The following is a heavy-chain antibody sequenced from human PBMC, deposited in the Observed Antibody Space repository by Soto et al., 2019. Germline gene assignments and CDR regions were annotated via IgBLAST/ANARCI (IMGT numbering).Heavy chain of an antibody. CDR1: GGSIRSYY. CDR3: ARDRAWEQQLGGFDS. CDR2: TYNSGST. D-gene: IGHD6-13*01. V-gene: IGHV4-59*01. J-gene: IGHJ4*02. Sequence: PSETLSLTCTVSGGSIRSYYWSWIRQPPGKGLEWIGYTYNSGSTNYNPSLKSRVTISIDTPKNQFSLNLRSVTAADTAVYYCARDRAWEQQLGGFDSWGQGTPVTVSS.